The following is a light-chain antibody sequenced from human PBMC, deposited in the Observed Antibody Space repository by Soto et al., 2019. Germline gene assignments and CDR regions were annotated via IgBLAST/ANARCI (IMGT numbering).Light chain of an antibody. J-gene: IGKJ1*01. Sequence: EIVLTQSPGTLSLSPGERATLSCRASQSVSSNYLAWYQRKRGQAPRLLIYGASSRAIDIPNRFSGSGSGTDFTLTITRLEPEDFAVYYCQQYGSSPPTFGQGTKVEI. CDR2: GAS. CDR3: QQYGSSPPT. CDR1: QSVSSNY. V-gene: IGKV3-20*01.